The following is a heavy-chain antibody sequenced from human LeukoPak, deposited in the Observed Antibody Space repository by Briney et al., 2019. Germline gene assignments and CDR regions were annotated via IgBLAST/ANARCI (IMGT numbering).Heavy chain of an antibody. CDR3: ARFSPRAMGNYLDF. CDR1: GGSISSGSYS. V-gene: IGHV4-30-2*01. D-gene: IGHD7-27*01. Sequence: SETLSLTCAVSGGSISSGSYSWSWIRQPPGKGLEWIGYIYPRGSTYYNPSLKSRVILSLDKSANQFSLNLSSVTAADTAVYCCARFSPRAMGNYLDFWGQGTLVTVSS. J-gene: IGHJ4*02. CDR2: IYPRGST.